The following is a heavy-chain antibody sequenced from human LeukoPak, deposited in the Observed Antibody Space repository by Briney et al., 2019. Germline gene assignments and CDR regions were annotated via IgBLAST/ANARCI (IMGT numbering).Heavy chain of an antibody. V-gene: IGHV1-46*01. CDR2: INPSGGST. D-gene: IGHD3-10*01. J-gene: IGHJ4*02. CDR3: ARNYGSGSYDSYYFDY. Sequence: ASVKVSCKASGYTFTSYYMHWVRQAPGQGPEWMGIINPSGGSTSYAQMFQGRVTMTRDTSTSTVYMELSSLRSEDTAVYYCARNYGSGSYDSYYFDYWGQGTLVTVSS. CDR1: GYTFTSYY.